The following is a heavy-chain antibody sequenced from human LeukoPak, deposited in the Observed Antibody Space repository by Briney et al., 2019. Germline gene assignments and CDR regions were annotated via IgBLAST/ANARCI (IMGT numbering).Heavy chain of an antibody. J-gene: IGHJ3*02. Sequence: GRSLGLSCAASGFTFNSYAMHWVRQAPGKELEWAAVISHDGSNKFYADSVKGRFTISRDNSKTTLFLQMNSLRAEDTAVYYCAREDETSGNDAFDIWGQGTMVTVSS. CDR1: GFTFNSYA. D-gene: IGHD3-22*01. CDR3: AREDETSGNDAFDI. CDR2: ISHDGSNK. V-gene: IGHV3-30-3*01.